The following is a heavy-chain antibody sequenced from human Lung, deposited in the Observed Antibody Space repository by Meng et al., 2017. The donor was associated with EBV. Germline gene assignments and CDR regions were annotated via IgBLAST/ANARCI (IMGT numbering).Heavy chain of an antibody. V-gene: IGHV3-30*11. CDR1: GGNFSNYA. Sequence: QVQAVQSGAEVKKPGSSVNVSCKASGGNFSNYAVNWVRKGPGHGLEWMALITYDGTDKYYADSVKGRFTISRDRSKDTLYLQMNTLNAEDTAVYYCAKERTGYYAENWGQGTLVTVSS. J-gene: IGHJ4*02. D-gene: IGHD1-26*01. CDR3: AKERTGYYAEN. CDR2: ITYDGTDK.